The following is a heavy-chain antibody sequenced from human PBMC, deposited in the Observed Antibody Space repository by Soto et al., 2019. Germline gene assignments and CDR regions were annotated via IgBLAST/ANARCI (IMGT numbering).Heavy chain of an antibody. V-gene: IGHV4-30-4*01. CDR2: INCSGST. CDR1: GGSISSGDYY. Sequence: PSETLSLTCTVSGGSISSGDYYWSWIRQPPGKGREWIGYINCSGSTYYNPTLQGPVTISIDTSKNPFSLKLSSVTAADTAVYYCASLTQPTEDNWIDPWGQGTLVTVSS. J-gene: IGHJ5*02. CDR3: ASLTQPTEDNWIDP.